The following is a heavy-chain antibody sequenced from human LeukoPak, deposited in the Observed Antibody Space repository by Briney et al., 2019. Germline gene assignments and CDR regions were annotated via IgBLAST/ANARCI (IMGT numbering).Heavy chain of an antibody. D-gene: IGHD3-3*01. Sequence: GASVKVSCKASGYTFTSYDINWVRQATGQGLEWMGWMNPNSGNTGYAQKFQGRATITRNTSISTAYMELSSLRSEDTAVYYCARRTLTIRTFDIWGQGTMVTVSS. CDR1: GYTFTSYD. V-gene: IGHV1-8*03. CDR3: ARRTLTIRTFDI. J-gene: IGHJ3*02. CDR2: MNPNSGNT.